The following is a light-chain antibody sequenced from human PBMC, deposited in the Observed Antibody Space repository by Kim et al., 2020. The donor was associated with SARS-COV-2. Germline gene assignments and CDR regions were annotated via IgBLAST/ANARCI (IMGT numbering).Light chain of an antibody. J-gene: IGKJ1*01. V-gene: IGKV1-5*03. CDR2: KAS. CDR3: QQYNSYSWT. CDR1: QSISSW. Sequence: DIQMTQSPSTLSASVGDRVTITCRASQSISSWLAWYQRKPGKAPKLLIYKASSLESGVPSRFSGSGSGTEFTLTISSLQPDDFATYYCQQYNSYSWTFGQGTKLEI.